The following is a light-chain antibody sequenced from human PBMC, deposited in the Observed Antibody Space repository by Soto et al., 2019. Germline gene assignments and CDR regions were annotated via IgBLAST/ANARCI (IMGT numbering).Light chain of an antibody. V-gene: IGKV1-39*01. CDR1: RSISNY. CDR2: AAS. CDR3: QQSYSFPYT. J-gene: IGKJ2*01. Sequence: DIQMTQSPSSLSASAGDRVTITCRASRSISNYLNWYQQKPGKAPKVLIYAASSVLSGVPSRFSGSGYGTDFTLTISSLQPEDFAIYYCQQSYSFPYTFGRGPKVEIK.